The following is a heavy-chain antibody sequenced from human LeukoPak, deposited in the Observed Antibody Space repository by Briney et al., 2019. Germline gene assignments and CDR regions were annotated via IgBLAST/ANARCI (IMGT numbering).Heavy chain of an antibody. J-gene: IGHJ4*02. CDR2: ISWNSGSI. CDR1: GFTFDDYG. CDR3: AKDATYSSGWTDY. Sequence: GGSLRLSCAASGFTFDDYGMHWVRQAPGKGLEWVSGISWNSGSIGYADSVKGRFTISRDNAKNSLYLQMNSLRVEDTALYYCAKDATYSSGWTDYWGQGTLVTVSS. V-gene: IGHV3-9*01. D-gene: IGHD6-19*01.